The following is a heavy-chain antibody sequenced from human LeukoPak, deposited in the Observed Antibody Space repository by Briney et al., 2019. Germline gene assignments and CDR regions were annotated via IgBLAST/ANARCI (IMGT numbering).Heavy chain of an antibody. V-gene: IGHV4-59*01. Sequence: SETLSLTCTVSGGSISSYYWSWIRQPPGKGLEWIGYIYYSGSTNYNPSLKSRVTISVDTSKNQFSLKLSSVTAADTAVYYCARDGYYGSGAPDYWGQGTLVTVSS. CDR1: GGSISSYY. CDR2: IYYSGST. D-gene: IGHD3-10*01. CDR3: ARDGYYGSGAPDY. J-gene: IGHJ4*02.